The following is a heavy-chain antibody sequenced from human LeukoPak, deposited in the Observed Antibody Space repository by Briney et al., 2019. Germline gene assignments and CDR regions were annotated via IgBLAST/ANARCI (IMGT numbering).Heavy chain of an antibody. CDR3: ATHSSSRPDY. CDR2: IYHSGST. V-gene: IGHV4-30-2*01. CDR1: GGSISSGGYS. D-gene: IGHD6-13*01. J-gene: IGHJ4*02. Sequence: PSETLSLTCAVSGGSISSGGYSWSWIRQPPGKGLEWIGYIYHSGSTYYNPSLKSRVTISVDRSKNQFSLKLSSVTAADTAVYYCATHSSSRPDYWGQGTLVTVSS.